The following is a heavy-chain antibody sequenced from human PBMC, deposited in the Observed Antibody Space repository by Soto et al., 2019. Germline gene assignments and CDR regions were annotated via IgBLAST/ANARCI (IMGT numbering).Heavy chain of an antibody. J-gene: IGHJ5*02. D-gene: IGHD2-15*01. CDR3: ASHLPIVVVVAANWFDP. CDR1: GGSISSGGYY. Sequence: SETLSLTCTVSGGSISSGGYYWNWIRQQPGNGRKWMRYIYYSGNTNYTPSLKSRVTRSVDTSKNQFSLKLSSVTAADTAVYYCASHLPIVVVVAANWFDPWGQGTLVTVSS. V-gene: IGHV4-61*08. CDR2: IYYSGNT.